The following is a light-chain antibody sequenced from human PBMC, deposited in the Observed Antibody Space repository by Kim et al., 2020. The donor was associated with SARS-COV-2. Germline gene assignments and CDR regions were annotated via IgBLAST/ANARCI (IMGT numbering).Light chain of an antibody. CDR2: EGS. CDR3: CSYAGSNTFVV. Sequence: QSVLTQPASVSGSPGQSITISCTGTSSDVGSYNLVSWYQHHPGKAPKLMIYEGSKRPSGVSNRFSGSKSGNTASLTISGLQAEDEADYYCCSYAGSNTFVVFGGGTQLTVL. CDR1: SSDVGSYNL. J-gene: IGLJ2*01. V-gene: IGLV2-23*03.